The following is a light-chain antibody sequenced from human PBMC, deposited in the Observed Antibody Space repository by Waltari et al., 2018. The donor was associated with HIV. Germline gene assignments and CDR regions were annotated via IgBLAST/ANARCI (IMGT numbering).Light chain of an antibody. Sequence: QSGLTQPPSASGTIGQRVTISCLGRRSNIGVNSVNWYQQLPGTAPRLLIYNTNHRPSVVPDRFSGSKSGTSAYLAISGLQAADEADYYCSAWDDNVNGLFGGGTKLTVL. CDR1: RSNIGVNS. J-gene: IGLJ2*01. CDR3: SAWDDNVNGL. CDR2: NTN. V-gene: IGLV1-44*01.